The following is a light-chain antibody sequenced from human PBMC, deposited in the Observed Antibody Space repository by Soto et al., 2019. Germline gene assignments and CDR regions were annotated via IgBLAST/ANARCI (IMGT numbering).Light chain of an antibody. CDR3: CSHAGSNSPYV. CDR1: SSDVGGYNY. CDR2: DVS. Sequence: QSVLTQPRSVSGSPGQSVTISCTGTSSDVGGYNYVSWYQKHPGQAPKLLIYDVSERPSGVPDRFSGSKSGNTASLTISGLQIEDESDYFCCSHAGSNSPYVFGSGTKGTVL. V-gene: IGLV2-11*01. J-gene: IGLJ1*01.